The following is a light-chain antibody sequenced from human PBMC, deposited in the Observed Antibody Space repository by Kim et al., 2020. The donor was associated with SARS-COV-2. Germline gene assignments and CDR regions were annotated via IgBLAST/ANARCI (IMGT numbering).Light chain of an antibody. V-gene: IGKV3-20*01. Sequence: EIVLTQSPGTLSLSPGERATLSCRASQTVISDYLAWYQQKPGQAPRLFIYAASKRASGIPDRFSGSGSGTDFTLTISRLEPEDFAVYYCQQYGSSLYTFGQGTKLEI. CDR2: AAS. J-gene: IGKJ2*01. CDR3: QQYGSSLYT. CDR1: QTVISDY.